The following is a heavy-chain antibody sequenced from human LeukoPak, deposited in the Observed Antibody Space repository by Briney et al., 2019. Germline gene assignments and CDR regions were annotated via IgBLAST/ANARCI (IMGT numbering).Heavy chain of an antibody. CDR3: GRGPKAGGPHHDMDV. CDR1: GGTFSSYG. CDR2: IIPIFGTA. V-gene: IGHV1-69*05. Sequence: GASVKVSCKASGGTFSSYGISWVRQAPGQGLEWMGGIIPIFGTANYAQKFQGRATMTTDTSTSTAYMELRSLSSDDTAVYYCGRGPKAGGPHHDMDVWGRGTTVTVSS. J-gene: IGHJ6*02. D-gene: IGHD2-15*01.